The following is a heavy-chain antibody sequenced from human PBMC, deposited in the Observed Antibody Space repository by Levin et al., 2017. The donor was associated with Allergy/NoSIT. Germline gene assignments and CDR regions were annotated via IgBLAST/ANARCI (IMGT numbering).Heavy chain of an antibody. V-gene: IGHV3-72*01. D-gene: IGHD2-15*01. CDR3: AKLLGGEYYYYMEV. CDR1: GFIFSDHY. CDR2: GRNKAKRYTT. J-gene: IGHJ6*03. Sequence: SCSASGFIFSDHYMDWVRQAPGKGLEWVGRGRNKAKRYTTEYAASVKDRFTISRDETKNSLYLQMNSLQIEDTAVYYCAKLLGGEYYYYMEVWGKGTPVIVS.